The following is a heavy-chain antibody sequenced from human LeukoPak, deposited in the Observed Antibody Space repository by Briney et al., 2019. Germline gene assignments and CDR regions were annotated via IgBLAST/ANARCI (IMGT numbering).Heavy chain of an antibody. D-gene: IGHD3-10*01. V-gene: IGHV4-59*08. CDR1: GGSIGTYY. Sequence: SETLSLTCTVSGGSIGTYYWSWIRQPPGKGLEWIGYIYYSGSTNYNPSLKSRVTISVDTSKNQFSLKLSSVTAADTAVYYCARHRGDYYGSGSYYPGPFDYWGQGTLVTVSS. J-gene: IGHJ4*02. CDR3: ARHRGDYYGSGSYYPGPFDY. CDR2: IYYSGST.